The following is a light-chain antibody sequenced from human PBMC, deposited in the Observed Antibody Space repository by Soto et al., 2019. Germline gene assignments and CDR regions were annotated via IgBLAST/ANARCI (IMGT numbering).Light chain of an antibody. CDR1: HSIMVW. J-gene: IGKJ1*01. CDR2: KAS. CDR3: QQYNSYSPT. V-gene: IGKV1-5*03. Sequence: DIQMTQSPSTLSASVGDRLTITCRVSHSIMVWLAWYQQKARKAPNLLIYKASRLESGVPSRFRGSGSETEFTLTNRGLQPGDSATYYCQQYNSYSPTFGQGTKVDIK.